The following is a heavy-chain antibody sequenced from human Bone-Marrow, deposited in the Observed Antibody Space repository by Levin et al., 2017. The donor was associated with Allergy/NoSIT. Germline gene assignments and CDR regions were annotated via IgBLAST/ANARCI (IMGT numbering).Heavy chain of an antibody. V-gene: IGHV5-51*01. D-gene: IGHD6-13*01. J-gene: IGHJ4*02. Sequence: GGSLRLSCKGSGYSFSNYWIGWVRQMSGNGLEWMGIIYPGDSDTRYSPTFQGQVTISADESTGTAYLQWSSLKASDTAIYYCARHSRGQYSSTHPFDYWGQGTLVTVSS. CDR3: ARHSRGQYSSTHPFDY. CDR2: IYPGDSDT. CDR1: GYSFSNYW.